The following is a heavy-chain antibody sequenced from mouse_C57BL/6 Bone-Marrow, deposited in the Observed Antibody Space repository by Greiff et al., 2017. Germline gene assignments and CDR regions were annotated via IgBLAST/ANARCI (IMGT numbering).Heavy chain of an antibody. D-gene: IGHD1-1*01. CDR3: ARHGEDYFDY. CDR1: GYSITSDY. Sequence: EVKLQESGPGLAKPSQTLSLTCSVTGYSITSDYWHWIRKFPGNKLEYMGYISYSGSTYYNPSLKSRISITRDTSKNQYYLQLNSVTTEDTATYYCARHGEDYFDYWGQGTTLTVSS. V-gene: IGHV3-8*01. J-gene: IGHJ2*01. CDR2: ISYSGST.